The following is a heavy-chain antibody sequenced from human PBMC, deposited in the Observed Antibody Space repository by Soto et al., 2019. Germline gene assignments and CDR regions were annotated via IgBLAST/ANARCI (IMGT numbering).Heavy chain of an antibody. Sequence: QSGGSLRLSCGASGFTFSDHYMEWVRQAPGKGLEWVGRSRNKANSYTTEYAASVKGRVTISRDDSKNSLYLQMNSLKTEDTAVYYCARLPRADGWYFDYWGQGTLVTVSS. J-gene: IGHJ4*02. CDR1: GFTFSDHY. CDR3: ARLPRADGWYFDY. D-gene: IGHD2-15*01. V-gene: IGHV3-72*01. CDR2: SRNKANSYTT.